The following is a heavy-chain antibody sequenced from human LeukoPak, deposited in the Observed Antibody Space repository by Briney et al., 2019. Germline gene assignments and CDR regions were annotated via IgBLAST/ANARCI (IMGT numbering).Heavy chain of an antibody. J-gene: IGHJ4*02. CDR2: IYYSGIT. CDR1: GDSISSYY. D-gene: IGHD3-10*01. Sequence: SETLSLTCTVSGDSISSYYWSWIRQPPGKGLEWIAYIYYSGITNYNPSLKSRVTISVDTSKNQFSLKLSSVTAADTAVYYCARSSVSGTYSGGYWGQGTLVTVSS. V-gene: IGHV4-59*01. CDR3: ARSSVSGTYSGGY.